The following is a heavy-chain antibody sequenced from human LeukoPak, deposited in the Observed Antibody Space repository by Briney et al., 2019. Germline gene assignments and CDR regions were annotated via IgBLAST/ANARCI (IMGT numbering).Heavy chain of an antibody. Sequence: GASVKVSCKASGYTFTGYYMHWVRQAPGQGLEWMGWINPNSGGTNYAQKFQGRVTMTRDTSISTAYMELSRLRSDDTAVYYCATSGATTVTTWGGNWFDPWGQGTLVTVSS. CDR1: GYTFTGYY. CDR2: INPNSGGT. D-gene: IGHD4-17*01. CDR3: ATSGATTVTTWGGNWFDP. J-gene: IGHJ5*02. V-gene: IGHV1-2*02.